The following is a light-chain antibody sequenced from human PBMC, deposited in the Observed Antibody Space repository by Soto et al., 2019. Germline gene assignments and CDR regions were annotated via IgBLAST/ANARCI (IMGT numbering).Light chain of an antibody. Sequence: ESMLTQSPGTLSLSPGERVTLSCRASQSVSTRYLAWYQQKPGQAPRLLIYGASIRATGITDRFSGSGSGTDFTLNISRLEPEDFAVYYCHQFGSSPPAFTFGQGNKLEI. CDR1: QSVSTRY. J-gene: IGKJ2*01. V-gene: IGKV3-20*01. CDR3: HQFGSSPPAFT. CDR2: GAS.